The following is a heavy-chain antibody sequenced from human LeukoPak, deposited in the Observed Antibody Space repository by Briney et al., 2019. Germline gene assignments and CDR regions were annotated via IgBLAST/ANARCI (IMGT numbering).Heavy chain of an antibody. CDR1: GYTFTSYY. CDR2: INPSGGST. J-gene: IGHJ6*03. CDR3: ARVAAEVVGVPGAIGFGWLRRDYYYMDV. V-gene: IGHV1-46*01. D-gene: IGHD2-2*02. Sequence: ASVKVSCKASGYTFTSYYTHWVRQAPGEGLEWMGIINPSGGSTSYAQKFHGRVNMTRDMSTSTVYMELSSLRSEDTAVYYCARVAAEVVGVPGAIGFGWLRRDYYYMDVWGKGTTVTVSS.